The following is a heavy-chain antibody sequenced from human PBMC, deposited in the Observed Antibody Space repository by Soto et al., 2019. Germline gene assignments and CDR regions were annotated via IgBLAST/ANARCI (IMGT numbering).Heavy chain of an antibody. V-gene: IGHV4-34*01. Sequence: SETLSLTCAVYGGSFSGYYWSWIRQSPGKGLEWIGEINHSGSTNYNPSLKSRVTISVDTSKNQFSLKLSSVTAADTAVYYCARRGITGTTPSLDYWGQGTLVTVSS. J-gene: IGHJ4*02. CDR2: INHSGST. CDR1: GGSFSGYY. D-gene: IGHD1-7*01. CDR3: ARRGITGTTPSLDY.